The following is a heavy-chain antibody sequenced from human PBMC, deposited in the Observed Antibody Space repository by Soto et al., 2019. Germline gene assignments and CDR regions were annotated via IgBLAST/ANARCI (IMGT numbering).Heavy chain of an antibody. V-gene: IGHV4-30-2*01. CDR3: ARGEVVDLGY. CDR1: GGSISSGGYS. Sequence: SETLSLTCAVSGGSISSGGYSWSWIRQPPGKGLEWIGYIYHSGSTYYNPSLKSRVTILVDRSKNQFSLKLSSVTAADTAVYYCARGEVVDLGYWGQGTLVTV. CDR2: IYHSGST. J-gene: IGHJ4*02. D-gene: IGHD2-15*01.